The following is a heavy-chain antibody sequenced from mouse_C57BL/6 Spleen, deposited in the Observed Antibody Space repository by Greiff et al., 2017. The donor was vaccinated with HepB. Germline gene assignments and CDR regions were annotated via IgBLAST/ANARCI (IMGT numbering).Heavy chain of an antibody. D-gene: IGHD1-1*01. V-gene: IGHV1-4*01. Sequence: VQLQQSGAELARPGASVKMSCKASGYTFTSYTMHWVKQRPGQGLEWIGYINPSSGYTKYNQKFKDKATLTADKSSSTAYMQLSSLTSEDSAVYYCARSTVVANAMDYWGQGTSVTVSS. CDR1: GYTFTSYT. J-gene: IGHJ4*01. CDR2: INPSSGYT. CDR3: ARSTVVANAMDY.